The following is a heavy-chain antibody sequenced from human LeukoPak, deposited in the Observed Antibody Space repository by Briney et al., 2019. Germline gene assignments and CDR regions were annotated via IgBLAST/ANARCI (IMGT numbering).Heavy chain of an antibody. V-gene: IGHV3-30*02. CDR1: GFTFTNSG. J-gene: IGHJ5*02. Sequence: GRSLRLSCAASGFTFTNSGMHWDRQAPGRGLEWVAFIQFHGSDIFYADSVEGRFTISRDNSKNTLYLQMNSLRPEDTAVYYCAKDNPIEKVPGLGPGSWGQGTLVTVSS. D-gene: IGHD2-2*01. CDR3: AKDNPIEKVPGLGPGS. CDR2: IQFHGSDI.